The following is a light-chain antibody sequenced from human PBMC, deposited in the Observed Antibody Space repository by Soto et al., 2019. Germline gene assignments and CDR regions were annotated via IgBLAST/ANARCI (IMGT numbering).Light chain of an antibody. J-gene: IGKJ2*01. CDR1: QGITDY. Sequence: DIQVTQSPSSLSASVGDRVAITCRAGQGITDYLNWYQQKAGKAPKLLISSASRLQSGVPSRFSGSRSGTDFTLTINSLQPEDFATYYCQQTYSAPPTFGQGTKLE. CDR3: QQTYSAPPT. CDR2: SAS. V-gene: IGKV1-39*01.